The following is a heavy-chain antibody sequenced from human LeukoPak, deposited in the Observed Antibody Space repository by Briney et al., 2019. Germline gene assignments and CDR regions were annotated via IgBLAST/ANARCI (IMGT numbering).Heavy chain of an antibody. Sequence: GRSLRLSCAASGFTFSSYGMHWVRQAPGKGLEWVSAISVNGGSTYYADSVKGRFTISRDSSKNILYLQMNSLRAEDTAVYYCAKDAGTRDGYNSDFFDFWGQGTLVTVSS. CDR3: AKDAGTRDGYNSDFFDF. CDR1: GFTFSSYG. CDR2: ISVNGGST. J-gene: IGHJ4*02. D-gene: IGHD5-24*01. V-gene: IGHV3-23*01.